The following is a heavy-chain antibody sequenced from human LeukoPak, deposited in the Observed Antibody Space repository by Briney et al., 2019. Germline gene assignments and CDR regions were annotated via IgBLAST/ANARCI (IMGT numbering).Heavy chain of an antibody. Sequence: SETLSLTCSVSGASISGGTYYWGWIRQRPGQGLEWIGSIYYTGSTYDNPSLKSRITISVDTSKNQFSLKLSSVTAADTAVYYCARRGGSDRAFDYWGQGTLVTVSS. CDR1: GASISGGTYY. CDR3: ARRGGSDRAFDY. J-gene: IGHJ4*02. V-gene: IGHV4-39*01. CDR2: IYYTGST. D-gene: IGHD1-26*01.